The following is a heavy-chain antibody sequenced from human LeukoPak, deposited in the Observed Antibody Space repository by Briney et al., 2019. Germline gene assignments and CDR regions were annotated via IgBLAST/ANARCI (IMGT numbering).Heavy chain of an antibody. CDR2: IYYSGTT. CDR1: GRSISSYY. V-gene: IGHV4-59*12. D-gene: IGHD1-26*01. Sequence: SETLSLTCTVSGRSISSYYWSWIRQPPGKGLEWIGYIYYSGTTDYNPSLKSRVTISVDTSNNQFSLKVSSVTAADTAVYYCARSSGAYRSFDYWGQGTLVPVSS. J-gene: IGHJ4*02. CDR3: ARSSGAYRSFDY.